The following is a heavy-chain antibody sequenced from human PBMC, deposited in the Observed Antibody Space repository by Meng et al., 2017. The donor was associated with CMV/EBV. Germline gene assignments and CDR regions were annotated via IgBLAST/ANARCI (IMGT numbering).Heavy chain of an antibody. V-gene: IGHV1-2*02. D-gene: IGHD6-19*01. Sequence: LVQFGAERKKPGASVKVSCTTPGFTFSDYYIHWVRQAPGQGLEWMGWVNSNNDATNYARKFQGRVSMTRDTSISTAHMELSRLMSDDTAVYYCVRSSGWSLFDYWGQGTLVTVSS. CDR1: GFTFSDYY. CDR2: VNSNNDAT. CDR3: VRSSGWSLFDY. J-gene: IGHJ4*02.